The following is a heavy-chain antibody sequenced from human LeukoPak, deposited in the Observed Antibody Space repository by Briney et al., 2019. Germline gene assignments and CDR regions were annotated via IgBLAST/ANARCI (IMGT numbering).Heavy chain of an antibody. CDR3: ARAAEHGDAIDY. J-gene: IGHJ4*02. CDR2: IYTSGST. D-gene: IGHD4-17*01. Sequence: SETLSLTCTVSGGSISSGSYYWSWIRQPAGKGLEWIGRIYTSGSTNYNPSLKSRVTISVDTSKNQFSLKLSSVTAADTAVYYCARAAEHGDAIDYWGQGTLVTVSS. V-gene: IGHV4-61*02. CDR1: GGSISSGSYY.